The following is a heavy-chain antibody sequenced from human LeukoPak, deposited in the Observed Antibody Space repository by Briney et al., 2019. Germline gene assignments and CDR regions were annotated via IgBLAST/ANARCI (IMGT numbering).Heavy chain of an antibody. CDR1: GFTFSSYA. J-gene: IGHJ4*02. Sequence: GGSLRLSCAASGFTFSSYAMHWVRQAPGKGLEWVAVISYDGSNKYYADSVKGRFTISRDNSKNTLYLQMNSLRAEDTAVYYCARDEVAGDFNNFDYWGQGTLVTVSS. CDR3: ARDEVAGDFNNFDY. D-gene: IGHD6-19*01. V-gene: IGHV3-30-3*01. CDR2: ISYDGSNK.